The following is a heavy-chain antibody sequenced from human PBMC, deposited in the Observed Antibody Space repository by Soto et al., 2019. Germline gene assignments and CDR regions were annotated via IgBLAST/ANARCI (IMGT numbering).Heavy chain of an antibody. CDR2: INHSGST. V-gene: IGHV4-34*01. Sequence: SEPNSLTCAVYDGYFRGYYWSWIRKPPGKGLEWIGEINHSGSTNYNPSLKSRVTISVDTSKNQFSLKLSSVTAADTAVYYCARVPGYSSGWFDFWGQGTLVTV. CDR1: DGYFRGYY. J-gene: IGHJ5*01. CDR3: ARVPGYSSGWFDF. D-gene: IGHD6-19*01.